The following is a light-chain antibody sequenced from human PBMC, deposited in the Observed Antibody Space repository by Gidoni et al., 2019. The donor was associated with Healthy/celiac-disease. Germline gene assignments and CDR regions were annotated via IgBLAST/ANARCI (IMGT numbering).Light chain of an antibody. CDR2: KAS. CDR1: QSIGDW. CDR3: HHYSNLWT. Sequence: DIQMTQSPSTLSAPIGDRVTVTCRASQSIGDWLAWYQQKPGEAPKLLIYKASRLESGVPSRFSGSGSGTEFTLTINSLQPDDFATYYCHHYSNLWTFGQGSKVDIK. J-gene: IGKJ1*01. V-gene: IGKV1-5*03.